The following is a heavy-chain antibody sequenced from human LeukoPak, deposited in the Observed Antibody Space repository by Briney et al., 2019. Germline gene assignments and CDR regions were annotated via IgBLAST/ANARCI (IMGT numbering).Heavy chain of an antibody. D-gene: IGHD1-26*01. CDR1: GGSISSYY. CDR3: AREGGSYANWFDP. CDR2: IFYSGST. Sequence: SETLSLTCTVSGGSISSYYWSWIRQPPGKGLEWIGYIFYSGSTNYNPSLKSRVTISVDTSKNQFSLKLSSVTAADTAVYYCAREGGSYANWFDPWGQGTLVTVSS. V-gene: IGHV4-59*01. J-gene: IGHJ5*02.